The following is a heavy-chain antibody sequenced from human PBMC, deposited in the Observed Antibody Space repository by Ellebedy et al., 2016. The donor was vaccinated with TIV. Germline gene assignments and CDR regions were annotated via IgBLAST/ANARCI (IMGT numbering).Heavy chain of an antibody. CDR1: GGSFSGYY. CDR2: IYYSGST. J-gene: IGHJ6*02. CDR3: ARLAGDTIHYYYYGMDV. Sequence: SETLSLXCAVYGGSFSGYYWGWIRQPPGKGLEWIGSIYYSGSTYYNPSLKSRVTISVDTSKNQFSLKLSSVTAADTAVYYCARLAGDTIHYYYYGMDVWGQGTTVTVSS. D-gene: IGHD3-3*01. V-gene: IGHV4-39*01.